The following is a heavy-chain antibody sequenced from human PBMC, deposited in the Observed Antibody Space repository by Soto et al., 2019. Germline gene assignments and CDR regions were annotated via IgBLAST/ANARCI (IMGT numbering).Heavy chain of an antibody. CDR2: IKGEGSEK. D-gene: IGHD1-1*01. CDR3: GRGDGFVTTS. CDR1: GVTFSVTW. Sequence: EVQLVESGGALVQPGGSLRLSCAASGVTFSVTWMTWVRQAPGKGLEWVATIKGEGSEKHYVDCWKGRFTISRDNAKNSVYLQMTSLRVDDTAVYYCGRGDGFVTTSWGQGTLVTVSS. J-gene: IGHJ4*02. V-gene: IGHV3-7*04.